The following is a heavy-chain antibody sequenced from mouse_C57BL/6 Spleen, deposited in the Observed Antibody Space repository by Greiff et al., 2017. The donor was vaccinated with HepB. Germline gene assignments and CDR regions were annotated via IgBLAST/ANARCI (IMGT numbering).Heavy chain of an antibody. CDR2: INPNYGTT. Sequence: VQLQQSGPELVKPGASVKISCKASGYSFTDYNMNWVKQSTGKSLEWIGVINPNYGTTSYTQKFKGKATLTVAQSSSTAYMQLNSLTSADSAVYYCARGSYYYGRKAPLYFYVWGTGTTVTVS. CDR3: ARGSYYYGRKAPLYFYV. CDR1: GYSFTDYN. V-gene: IGHV1-39*01. J-gene: IGHJ1*03. D-gene: IGHD1-1*01.